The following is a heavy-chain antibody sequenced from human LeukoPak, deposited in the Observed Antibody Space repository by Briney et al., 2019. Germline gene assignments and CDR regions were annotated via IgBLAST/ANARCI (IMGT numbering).Heavy chain of an antibody. CDR3: ARENFYYYDSSGYWYFDY. D-gene: IGHD3-22*01. J-gene: IGHJ4*02. CDR2: IYTSGST. Sequence: SETLPLTCTVSGGSISSYYWSWIRQPAGKGLEWIGRIYTSGSTNYNPSLKSRVTMSVDTSKNQFSLKLSSVTAADTAVYYCARENFYYYDSSGYWYFDYWGQGTLVTVSS. CDR1: GGSISSYY. V-gene: IGHV4-4*07.